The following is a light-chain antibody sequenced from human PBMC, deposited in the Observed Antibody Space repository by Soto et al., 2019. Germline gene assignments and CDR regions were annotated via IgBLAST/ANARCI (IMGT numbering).Light chain of an antibody. J-gene: IGKJ4*01. CDR1: QSVSSN. CDR2: GAS. Sequence: IVRSQSPATLSVSPGERATLSCRASQSVSSNLAWYRQKPGQAPRLLIYGASTRATVIPARFSGSGSGTELNRTISSPQSEDFAVYCCQQYNNWPPLTVGGGTKVEIK. V-gene: IGKV3D-15*01. CDR3: QQYNNWPPLT.